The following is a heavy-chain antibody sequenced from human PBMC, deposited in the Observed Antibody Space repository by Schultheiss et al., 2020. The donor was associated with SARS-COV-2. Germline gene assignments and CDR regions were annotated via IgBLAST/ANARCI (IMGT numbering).Heavy chain of an antibody. CDR1: GFTFSSYA. D-gene: IGHD6-19*01. Sequence: GGSLRLSCAASGFTFSSYAMHWVRQAPGKGLEYVSAISSNGGSTYYANSVKGRFTISRDNSKNTLFLQMGSLRAEDMAVYYCARDGYSSGWNDAFDIWGQGTMVTVSS. J-gene: IGHJ3*02. V-gene: IGHV3-64*01. CDR3: ARDGYSSGWNDAFDI. CDR2: ISSNGGST.